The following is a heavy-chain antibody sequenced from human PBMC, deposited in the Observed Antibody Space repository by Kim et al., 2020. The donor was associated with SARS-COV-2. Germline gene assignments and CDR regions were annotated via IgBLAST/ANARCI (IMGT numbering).Heavy chain of an antibody. CDR2: ISSSGSTI. CDR3: ARSSSEEDYFDY. CDR1: GFTFSNYE. J-gene: IGHJ4*02. Sequence: GGSLRLSCAASGFTFSNYEMNWVRQAPGKGLEWVSYISSSGSTIYYADSVKGRFTISRDNAKNSLYLQMNSLIAEDTAVYYCARSSSEEDYFDYWGQGTL. V-gene: IGHV3-48*03. D-gene: IGHD6-6*01.